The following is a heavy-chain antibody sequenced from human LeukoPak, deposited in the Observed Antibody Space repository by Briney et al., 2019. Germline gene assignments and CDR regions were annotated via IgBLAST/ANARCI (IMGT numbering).Heavy chain of an antibody. Sequence: PSETLSLTCTVSGYSISSGCYWGWIRQPPGKGLEWIGSIYHSGSTYYNPSLKSRVTISVDTSKNQFSLKLSSVTAADTAVYYCARGGQQLVRGYFQHWGQGTLVTVSS. CDR2: IYHSGST. V-gene: IGHV4-38-2*02. D-gene: IGHD6-13*01. CDR1: GYSISSGCY. J-gene: IGHJ1*01. CDR3: ARGGQQLVRGYFQH.